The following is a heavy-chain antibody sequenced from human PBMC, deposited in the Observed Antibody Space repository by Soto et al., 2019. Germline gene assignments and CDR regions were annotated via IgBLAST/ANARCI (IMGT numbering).Heavy chain of an antibody. Sequence: PGGSLRLSCAASGFTFSSYGMHWVRQAPGKGLEWVAVISYDGSNKYYADSVKGRFTISRDNSKNTLYLQMNSLRAEDTAVYYCAKDPGSSWYTGVDYWGQGTLVPSPQ. CDR3: AKDPGSSWYTGVDY. J-gene: IGHJ4*02. V-gene: IGHV3-30*18. D-gene: IGHD6-13*01. CDR1: GFTFSSYG. CDR2: ISYDGSNK.